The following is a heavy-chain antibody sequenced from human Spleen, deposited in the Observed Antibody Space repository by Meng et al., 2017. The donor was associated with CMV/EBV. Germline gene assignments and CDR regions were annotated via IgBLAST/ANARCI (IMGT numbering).Heavy chain of an antibody. CDR2: ISYDGSNK. CDR3: ARDFTHDY. J-gene: IGHJ4*02. CDR1: GFTFSSYA. Sequence: GESLKISCAASGFTFSSYAMHWVRQAPGKGLEWVAVISYDGSNKYYADSVKGRFTISRDNSKYTLYLQMNSLRADDTAVYYCARDFTHDYWGQGTLVTVSS. V-gene: IGHV3-30-3*01.